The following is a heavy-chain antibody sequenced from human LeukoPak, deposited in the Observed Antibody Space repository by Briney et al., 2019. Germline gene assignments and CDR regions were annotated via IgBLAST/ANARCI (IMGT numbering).Heavy chain of an antibody. Sequence: GTSVKVSCKASGFTFTSSAVQWVRQARGQRLEWIGWIVVGSGNSNYAQKFQERVTITRDMSTSLVYMELSSLRSEDTAVYYCAAEAAYYYDSRDAFDVWGQGTMLTVSS. V-gene: IGHV1-58*01. D-gene: IGHD3-22*01. CDR3: AAEAAYYYDSRDAFDV. CDR2: IVVGSGNS. J-gene: IGHJ3*01. CDR1: GFTFTSSA.